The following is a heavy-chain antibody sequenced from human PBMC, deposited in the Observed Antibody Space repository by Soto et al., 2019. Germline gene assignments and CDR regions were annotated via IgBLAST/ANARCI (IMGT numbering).Heavy chain of an antibody. CDR2: IDPSDSYT. CDR3: ARLLLYYDILTGDDYYYYGMDV. CDR1: GYSFTSYW. D-gene: IGHD3-9*01. V-gene: IGHV5-10-1*03. J-gene: IGHJ6*02. Sequence: EVQLVQSGAEVKKPGESLRISCKGSGYSFTSYWISWVRQMPGKGLEWMGRIDPSDSYTNYSPSFQGHVTISADKSISTAYLQWSSLKASDTAMYYCARLLLYYDILTGDDYYYYGMDVWGQGTTVTVSS.